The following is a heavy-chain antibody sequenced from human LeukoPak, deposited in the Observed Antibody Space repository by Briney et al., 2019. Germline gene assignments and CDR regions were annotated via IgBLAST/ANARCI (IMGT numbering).Heavy chain of an antibody. D-gene: IGHD1-1*01. Sequence: GGSLRLSCAASGFTFSSFVMSWVRQAPGMGPEWVSAISGSGDSTYYADSVKGRFTISRDNSKSTLHLQMNSLKAEDTAVYFCAKVRQLLLGDFDYWGQGTLVTVSS. J-gene: IGHJ4*02. CDR1: GFTFSSFV. CDR2: ISGSGDST. V-gene: IGHV3-23*01. CDR3: AKVRQLLLGDFDY.